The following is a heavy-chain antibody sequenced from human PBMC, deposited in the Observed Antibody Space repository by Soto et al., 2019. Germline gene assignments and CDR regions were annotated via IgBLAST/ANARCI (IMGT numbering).Heavy chain of an antibody. CDR1: GGTFSSYT. D-gene: IGHD3-3*01. Sequence: SVKVSCKASGGTFSSYTISWVRQAPGQGLEWMGRIIPILGIANYAQKFQGRVTITADKSTSTAYMELSSLRSEDTAVYYCARGRRFLEWSYDAFDIWGQGTMVTVSS. V-gene: IGHV1-69*02. J-gene: IGHJ3*02. CDR2: IIPILGIA. CDR3: ARGRRFLEWSYDAFDI.